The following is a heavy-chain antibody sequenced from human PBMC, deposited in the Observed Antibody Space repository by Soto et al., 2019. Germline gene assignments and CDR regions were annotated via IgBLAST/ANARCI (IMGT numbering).Heavy chain of an antibody. Sequence: QVQLQESGPGLVEPSGTLSVTCAVSGGSITKDNWWNWVRQPPGKGLEWIGEISHSGSTNYNPSLKSRATISVDMSKNQFSLKLSSVTAADTVVYYCTKDHTGADAFEIWGQGIMVTVSS. CDR1: GGSITKDNW. CDR3: TKDHTGADAFEI. V-gene: IGHV4-4*02. J-gene: IGHJ3*02. D-gene: IGHD7-27*01. CDR2: ISHSGST.